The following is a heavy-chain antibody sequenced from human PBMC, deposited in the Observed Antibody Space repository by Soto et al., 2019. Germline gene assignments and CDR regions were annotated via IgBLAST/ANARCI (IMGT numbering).Heavy chain of an antibody. CDR1: GFTFSGFS. CDR3: AREADFASSGYVLDY. V-gene: IGHV3-21*01. CDR2: VTSSPSSM. J-gene: IGHJ4*02. Sequence: GSLRLSCAASGFTFSGFSMNWVRQAPGKGLEWVSSVTSSPSSMFYADSVKGRFTISRDDAKDSLFLQMNSLRADDTAVYYCAREADFASSGYVLDYWGLGTLVTVSS. D-gene: IGHD3-22*01.